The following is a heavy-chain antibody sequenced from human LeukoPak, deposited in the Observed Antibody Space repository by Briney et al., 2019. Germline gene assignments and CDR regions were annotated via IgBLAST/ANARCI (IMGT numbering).Heavy chain of an antibody. CDR3: AKAHSGYWLFDY. CDR2: ISGSGGDT. V-gene: IGHV3-23*01. Sequence: GGSLRLSCAASGFTFSSYAMTWVRQAPGKGLEWVSGISGSGGDTYYADSVKGRFTISRGNSKNTLYLQMNSLRAEDTAVYYCAKAHSGYWLFDYWGQGTLVTVSS. J-gene: IGHJ4*02. D-gene: IGHD3-22*01. CDR1: GFTFSSYA.